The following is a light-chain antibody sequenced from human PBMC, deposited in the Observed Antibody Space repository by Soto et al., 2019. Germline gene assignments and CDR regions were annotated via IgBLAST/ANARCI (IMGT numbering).Light chain of an antibody. V-gene: IGKV3-15*01. CDR2: GAS. Sequence: EIVMRQSPATRSGSAGERATLSCRASQNIISNLAWYQQKHGQAPRLLIYGASARATGIPARFSGNEARTARIFHISSLQPEDVEMYYCQQVNNWTTTFRQGTRLEI. CDR3: QQVNNWTTT. J-gene: IGKJ5*01. CDR1: QNIISN.